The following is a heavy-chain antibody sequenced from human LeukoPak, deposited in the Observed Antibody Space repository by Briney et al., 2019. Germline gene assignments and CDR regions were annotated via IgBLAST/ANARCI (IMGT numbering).Heavy chain of an antibody. Sequence: SETLSLTCTVSGGSIRSYYWSWIRQPPGKGLEWIGSIYYSGSTNYNPSLKSRVTLSVDTSQNQFSLKLSSVTAADTAVYYCASDRSSSYHYYYGMDVWGQGTTVTVSS. D-gene: IGHD6-13*01. V-gene: IGHV4-59*01. J-gene: IGHJ6*02. CDR2: IYYSGST. CDR1: GGSIRSYY. CDR3: ASDRSSSYHYYYGMDV.